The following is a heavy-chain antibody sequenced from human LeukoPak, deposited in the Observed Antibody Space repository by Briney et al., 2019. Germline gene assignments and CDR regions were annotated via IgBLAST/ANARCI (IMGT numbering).Heavy chain of an antibody. CDR3: ARLFSRGWEYHFGLDV. J-gene: IGHJ6*02. CDR2: IYYSGST. CDR1: GGSISTDASY. V-gene: IGHV4-39*01. D-gene: IGHD6-19*01. Sequence: PSETLSLTCTVSGGSISTDASYWALIRQPPGKRLEWIGSIYYSGSTYYSSSLKSRVTLSVDTSKNQFSLKMSSVTAADTAVFYCARLFSRGWEYHFGLDVWGQGTTVTVS.